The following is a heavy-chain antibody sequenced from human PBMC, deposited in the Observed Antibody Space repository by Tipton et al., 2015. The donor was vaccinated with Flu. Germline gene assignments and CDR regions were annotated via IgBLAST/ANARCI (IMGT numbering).Heavy chain of an antibody. CDR2: ISPSGSTI. Sequence: GSLRLSCAASGFTFSSYEMNWVRQAPGKGLEWVSHISPSGSTIYYADSVKGRFTISRDNAKNSLYLQMNSLRVEDTAVYYCARGFIRLCDYWGQGTPVTVSS. CDR1: GFTFSSYE. V-gene: IGHV3-48*03. D-gene: IGHD3-16*01. J-gene: IGHJ4*02. CDR3: ARGFIRLCDY.